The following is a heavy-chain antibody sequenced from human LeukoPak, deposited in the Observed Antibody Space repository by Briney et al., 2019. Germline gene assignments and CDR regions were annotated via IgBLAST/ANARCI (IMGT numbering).Heavy chain of an antibody. V-gene: IGHV3-23*01. D-gene: IGHD3-22*01. J-gene: IGHJ4*02. CDR2: ISGRGGST. CDR1: GFTFSSYA. Sequence: GGSLRLSCAASGFTFSSYAMSWVRQAAGKGLEWVSAISGRGGSTYYADSVKGRFTISRDNSKNTLYLQMNSLRAEDTAVYYCAKVFGDMIVVVIGYFDYWGQGTLVTVSS. CDR3: AKVFGDMIVVVIGYFDY.